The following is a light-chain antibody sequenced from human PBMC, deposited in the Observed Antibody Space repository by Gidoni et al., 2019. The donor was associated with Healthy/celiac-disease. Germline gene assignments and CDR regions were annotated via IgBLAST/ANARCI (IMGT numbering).Light chain of an antibody. J-gene: IGLJ2*01. CDR1: SSTIGSNT. CDR2: SNN. V-gene: IGLV1-44*01. CDR3: AAWDDSLNGVV. Sequence: QSVLTQPPSASGTPGQGVTISCSGSSSTIGSNTVNGYQPRPGTAPKLLIYSNNQRPSGVPDRFSGSKSGTSASLAISGLQSEDEADYYCAAWDDSLNGVVFGGGTKLTVL.